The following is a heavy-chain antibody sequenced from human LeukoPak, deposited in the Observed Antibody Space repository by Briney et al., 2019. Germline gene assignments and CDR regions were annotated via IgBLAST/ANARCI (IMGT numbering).Heavy chain of an antibody. CDR1: GGSISSSSYY. J-gene: IGHJ4*02. CDR2: IYYSGST. D-gene: IGHD3-10*01. CDR3: ARGPYGSGILDY. Sequence: SETLSLTCTVSGGSISSSSYYWGWIRQPPGKGLEWIGSIYYSGSTYYNPSLKSRVTISVDTSKNQFSLKLSSVTAADTAVYYCARGPYGSGILDYWGQGTLVTVSS. V-gene: IGHV4-39*07.